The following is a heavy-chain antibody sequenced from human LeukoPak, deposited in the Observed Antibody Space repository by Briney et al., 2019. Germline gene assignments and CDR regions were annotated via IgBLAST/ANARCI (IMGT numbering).Heavy chain of an antibody. J-gene: IGHJ4*02. D-gene: IGHD2-2*01. V-gene: IGHV3-30*18. Sequence: TGGSLRLSCAASGFTFSSYGMHWVRQAPGKGLEWVAVISYDGSNKYYADSVKGRFTISRDNSKNTLYLQMNSLRAEDTAVYYCAKDVKKYLVVVPAAPYYWGQGTLVTVSS. CDR3: AKDVKKYLVVVPAAPYY. CDR1: GFTFSSYG. CDR2: ISYDGSNK.